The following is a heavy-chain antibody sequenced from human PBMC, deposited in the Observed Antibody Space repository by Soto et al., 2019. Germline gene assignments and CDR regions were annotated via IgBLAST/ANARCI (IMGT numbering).Heavy chain of an antibody. Sequence: PGGSLRLSCAASGFTFSNAWMSWVRQAPGKGLEWVGRIKSKTDGGTTDYAAPVKGRFTISRDDSKNTLYLQMNSLKTEDTAVYYCTTYLGYCSGGSCYEGVYWGQGTLVTVSS. D-gene: IGHD2-15*01. V-gene: IGHV3-15*01. CDR1: GFTFSNAW. CDR3: TTYLGYCSGGSCYEGVY. CDR2: IKSKTDGGTT. J-gene: IGHJ4*02.